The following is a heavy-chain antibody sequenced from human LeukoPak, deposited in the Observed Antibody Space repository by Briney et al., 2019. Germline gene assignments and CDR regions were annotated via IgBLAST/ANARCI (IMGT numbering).Heavy chain of an antibody. Sequence: GGSLRLSCAASGFIFSTYTMNWVRQAPGKGLEWVSSISSGSSHIYYADPVKGQFTISRDNFKNTVYLQMNSLRGEDTAVYYCAKDDAWGRFQYWGQGTLVTVSS. V-gene: IGHV3-21*04. D-gene: IGHD3-16*01. CDR3: AKDDAWGRFQY. J-gene: IGHJ1*01. CDR2: ISSGSSHI. CDR1: GFIFSTYT.